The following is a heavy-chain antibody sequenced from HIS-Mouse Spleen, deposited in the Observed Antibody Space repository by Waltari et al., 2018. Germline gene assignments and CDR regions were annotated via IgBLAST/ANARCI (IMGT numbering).Heavy chain of an antibody. CDR3: ARIQAGKLELPFDY. J-gene: IGHJ4*02. CDR1: GFSLSTSGMC. D-gene: IGHD1-7*01. Sequence: QVTLRESGPALVKPTQTLTLTCTFSGFSLSTSGMCVSWIRQPPGKALEWLARIDWDDDKYYSTSLKTRLSITKDTSKKQVVLTMTNMDPVDTATYYCARIQAGKLELPFDYWGQGTLVTVSS. V-gene: IGHV2-70*15. CDR2: IDWDDDK.